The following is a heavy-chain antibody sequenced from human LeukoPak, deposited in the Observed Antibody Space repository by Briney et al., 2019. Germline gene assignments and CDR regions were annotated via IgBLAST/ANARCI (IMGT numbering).Heavy chain of an antibody. CDR2: INHSGST. D-gene: IGHD3-10*01. Sequence: PSETLSLTCAVYGGSFSGYYWSWIRQPPGKGLEWIGEINHSGSTNYNPSLKSRVTISVDTSKNQFSLKLSSVTAADTAVYYCAREGDYGSGKLDYWGQGTLVTVSS. J-gene: IGHJ4*02. CDR3: AREGDYGSGKLDY. CDR1: GGSFSGYY. V-gene: IGHV4-34*01.